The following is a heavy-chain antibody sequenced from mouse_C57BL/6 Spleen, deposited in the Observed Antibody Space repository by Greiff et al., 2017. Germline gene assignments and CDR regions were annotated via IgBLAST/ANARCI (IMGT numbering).Heavy chain of an antibody. CDR2: IDPSDSET. Sequence: QVQLQQPGAELVRPGSSVKLSCKASGYTFTSYWMHWVKQRPIQGLEWIGNIDPSDSETHYNQKFKDKATLTVDQSSSTAYMQLSSLTSEDSAVYYCARTVTPYAMDYWGQGTSVTVSS. V-gene: IGHV1-52*01. J-gene: IGHJ4*01. D-gene: IGHD2-2*01. CDR1: GYTFTSYW. CDR3: ARTVTPYAMDY.